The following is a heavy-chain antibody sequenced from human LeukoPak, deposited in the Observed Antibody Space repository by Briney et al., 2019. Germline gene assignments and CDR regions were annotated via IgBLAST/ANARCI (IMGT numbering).Heavy chain of an antibody. V-gene: IGHV3-23*01. CDR2: ISGSGGST. D-gene: IGHD5-24*01. CDR3: AKGGDGYLNYYYYMDV. CDR1: GFTFSICG. Sequence: GGTLRLSCAASGFTFSICGMSWVRQAPGKGLEWVSAISGSGGSTYYADSVKGRFTISRDNSKNTLYLQMNSLRAEDTAVYYCAKGGDGYLNYYYYMDVWGKGTTVTVSS. J-gene: IGHJ6*03.